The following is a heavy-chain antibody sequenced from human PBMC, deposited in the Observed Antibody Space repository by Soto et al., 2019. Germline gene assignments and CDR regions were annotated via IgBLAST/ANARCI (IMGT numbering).Heavy chain of an antibody. J-gene: IGHJ6*02. CDR3: ARMGWQLDPLGGYYGMDV. D-gene: IGHD1-1*01. Sequence: PGESLKISCEGSGYSFTSYWIGWVRQMPGKGLEWMGIIYPGDSDTRYSPSFQGQVTISADKYISTAYLQWSSLKASDTAMYYCARMGWQLDPLGGYYGMDVWGQGNTVTVSS. CDR1: GYSFTSYW. V-gene: IGHV5-51*01. CDR2: IYPGDSDT.